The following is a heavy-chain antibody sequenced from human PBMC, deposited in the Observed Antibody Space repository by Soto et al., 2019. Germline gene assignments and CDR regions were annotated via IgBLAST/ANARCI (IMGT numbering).Heavy chain of an antibody. J-gene: IGHJ4*02. D-gene: IGHD5-12*01. CDR2: FWHDGTKI. CDR1: GFTFTTYA. Sequence: PGGSLRLSCAASGFTFTTYAMHWVRQAPGKGLEWVALFWHDGTKIYYADSVRGRFTVSRDNSRNTLYLVMTSLRAEDTAVYYCARAVAHFDYWGPGTKVTVYS. V-gene: IGHV3-33*01. CDR3: ARAVAHFDY.